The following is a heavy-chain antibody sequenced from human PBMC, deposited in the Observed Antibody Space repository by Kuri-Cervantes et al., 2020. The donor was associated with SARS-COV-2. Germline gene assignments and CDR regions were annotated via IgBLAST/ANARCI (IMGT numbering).Heavy chain of an antibody. D-gene: IGHD1-26*01. CDR2: IYPTDSDT. J-gene: IGHJ3*01. CDR3: ARTRGSYYTDAFDL. CDR1: GFRFTTYW. V-gene: IGHV5-51*01. Sequence: GESLKISCKGSGFRFTTYWIGWVRQVPGKGLEWMAIIYPTDSDTRYSPSFQGQVTISADKANSTAYLQLSSLKASDSAMYYCARTRGSYYTDAFDLWGQGTMVTVSS.